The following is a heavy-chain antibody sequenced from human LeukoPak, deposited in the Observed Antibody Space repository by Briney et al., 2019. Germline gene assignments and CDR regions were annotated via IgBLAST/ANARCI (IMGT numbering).Heavy chain of an antibody. Sequence: SVKVSCKASGGTFGSYVISWVRQAPGQGLEWMGGIIPIFGTAHYAQKFQGRLTITADESTSTVYMEMSRLGSEDTAMYYCAKEGDTALVTGYFDLWGRGTLVTVSA. V-gene: IGHV1-69*01. CDR2: IIPIFGTA. CDR3: AKEGDTALVTGYFDL. CDR1: GGTFGSYV. D-gene: IGHD5-18*01. J-gene: IGHJ2*01.